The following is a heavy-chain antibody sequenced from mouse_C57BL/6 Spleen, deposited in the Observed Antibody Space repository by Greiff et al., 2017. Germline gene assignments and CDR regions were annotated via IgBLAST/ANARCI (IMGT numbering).Heavy chain of an antibody. V-gene: IGHV1-82*01. CDR2: IYPGDGDT. CDR3: ARALYYYGSSTSYYFDY. J-gene: IGHJ2*01. D-gene: IGHD1-1*01. CDR1: GYAFSSSW. Sequence: VQLQQSGPELVKPGASVKISCKASGYAFSSSWMNWVKQRPGKGLEWIGRIYPGDGDTNYNGKFKGKATLTADKSSSTAYMQLSSLTSEDSAVYFCARALYYYGSSTSYYFDYWGQGTTLTVSS.